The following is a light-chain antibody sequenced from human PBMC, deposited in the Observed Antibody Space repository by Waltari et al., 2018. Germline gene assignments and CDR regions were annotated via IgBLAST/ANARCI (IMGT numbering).Light chain of an antibody. V-gene: IGKV3-20*01. CDR2: AAS. Sequence: EIVLTQSPGTLSLSPGERATLSCRASQIVSRTLAWYQQKPGQAPSLLIYAASTRATGIPDRFSGSGSGTDFRLTISRLEPEDFAVYYCQHYVRLPVTFGQGTKVEIK. CDR1: QIVSRT. J-gene: IGKJ1*01. CDR3: QHYVRLPVT.